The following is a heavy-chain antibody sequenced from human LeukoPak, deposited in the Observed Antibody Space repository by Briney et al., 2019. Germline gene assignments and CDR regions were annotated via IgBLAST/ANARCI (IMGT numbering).Heavy chain of an antibody. V-gene: IGHV3-48*03. D-gene: IGHD4-17*01. J-gene: IGHJ4*02. CDR2: ISSSGSTI. Sequence: GGSLRLSCAASGFTFSSYEMNWVCQAPGKGLEWVSYISSSGSTIYYADSVKGRFTISRDNAKNSLYLQMNSLRAEDTAVYYCAREMVTTDSRRGYWGQGTLVTVSS. CDR1: GFTFSSYE. CDR3: AREMVTTDSRRGY.